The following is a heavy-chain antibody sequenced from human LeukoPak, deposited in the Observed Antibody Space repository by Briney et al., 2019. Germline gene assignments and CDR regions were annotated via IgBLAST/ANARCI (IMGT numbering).Heavy chain of an antibody. V-gene: IGHV1-69*13. CDR2: IIPIFGTA. CDR1: GYAFNNYA. CDR3: ARVSYDYGDQEDY. J-gene: IGHJ4*02. D-gene: IGHD4-17*01. Sequence: SVKVSCKASGYAFNNYAMNWVRQAPGQGLEWMGGIIPIFGTANYAQKFQGRVTITADESTSTAYMELSSLRSEDTAVYYCARVSYDYGDQEDYWGQGTLVTVSS.